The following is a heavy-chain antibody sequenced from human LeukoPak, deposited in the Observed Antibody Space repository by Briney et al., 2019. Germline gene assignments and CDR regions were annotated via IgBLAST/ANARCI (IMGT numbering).Heavy chain of an antibody. D-gene: IGHD3-16*01. Sequence: GGSLRLSCAASGFTFSSYWMSWVRQAPGKGLEWVANIKQDGSEKYYVDSVKGRFTISRDNAKNSLYLQMNSLRAEDTAVYYCARDFEERGGPYYYYMDVWGQGTLVTVSS. CDR1: GFTFSSYW. J-gene: IGHJ6*03. V-gene: IGHV3-7*01. CDR2: IKQDGSEK. CDR3: ARDFEERGGPYYYYMDV.